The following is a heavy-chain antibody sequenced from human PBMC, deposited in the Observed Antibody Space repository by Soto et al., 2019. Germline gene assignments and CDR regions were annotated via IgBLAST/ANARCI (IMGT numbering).Heavy chain of an antibody. CDR3: ARGGYCPTTSCYKNFDY. J-gene: IGHJ4*02. Sequence: SVKVSCKASGGTFSSYTFSWVRQAPGQGLEWMGRIIPFLGIANYAQKFQGRVSITADKSTSTAYMELSSLRSEDTAMYYCARGGYCPTTSCYKNFDYWGQGTLVTVSS. D-gene: IGHD2-2*02. CDR1: GGTFSSYT. CDR2: IIPFLGIA. V-gene: IGHV1-69*02.